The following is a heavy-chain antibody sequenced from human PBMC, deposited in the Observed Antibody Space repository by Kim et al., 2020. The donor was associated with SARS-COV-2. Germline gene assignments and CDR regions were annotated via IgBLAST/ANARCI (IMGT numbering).Heavy chain of an antibody. D-gene: IGHD4-17*01. CDR3: ASYYGDYGAGYFDY. CDR2: ISSSSSYT. Sequence: GGSLRLSCAASGFTFSDYYMSWIRQAPGKGLEWVSYISSSSSYTNYADSVKGRFTISRDNAKNSLYLQMNSLRAEDTAVYYCASYYGDYGAGYFDYWGQGTLVTVSS. CDR1: GFTFSDYY. V-gene: IGHV3-11*03. J-gene: IGHJ4*02.